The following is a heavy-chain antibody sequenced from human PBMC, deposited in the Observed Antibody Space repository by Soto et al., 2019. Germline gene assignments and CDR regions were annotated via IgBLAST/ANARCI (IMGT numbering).Heavy chain of an antibody. CDR2: INPNSGGT. D-gene: IGHD6-13*01. CDR3: ASSNIAAAPYGMDV. J-gene: IGHJ6*02. Sequence: ASVKVSSKASGYTFTGYYMHWVRQAPGQGLEWMGWINPNSGGTNYAQKFQGRVTITRDTSASTAYMELSSLRSEDTAVYYFASSNIAAAPYGMDVWCQGTTVTVSS. CDR1: GYTFTGYY. V-gene: IGHV1-2*02.